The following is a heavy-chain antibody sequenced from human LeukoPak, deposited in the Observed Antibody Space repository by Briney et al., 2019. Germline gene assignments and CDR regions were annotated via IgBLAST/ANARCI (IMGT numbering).Heavy chain of an antibody. J-gene: IGHJ4*02. CDR1: GGSISSGLYS. V-gene: IGHV4-30-2*01. Sequence: SSETLSLTCDVSGGSISSGLYSWNWIRQPPGKGLEWIGYIYHSGSTYYNPSLYSRITISVDRSKNQFSLKLNSITAADTAVYYCARGPAGYWGQGTLVTVSS. CDR3: ARGPAGY. CDR2: IYHSGST.